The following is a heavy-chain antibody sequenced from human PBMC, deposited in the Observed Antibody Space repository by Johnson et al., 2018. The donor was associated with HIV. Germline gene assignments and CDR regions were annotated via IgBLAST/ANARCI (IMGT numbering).Heavy chain of an antibody. CDR2: ISGSGSTI. Sequence: EVQLVESGGGLVQPGGSLRLSCAASGFTFSSYAMSWVRQAPGMGLEWVSAISGSGSTIYYADSVKGRFTISRDNAKNSLYLQMNYLKTEDTAVYYCASGYSGAFDIWGQGTVVTVSS. CDR3: ASGYSGAFDI. V-gene: IGHV3-23*04. D-gene: IGHD5-12*01. CDR1: GFTFSSYA. J-gene: IGHJ3*02.